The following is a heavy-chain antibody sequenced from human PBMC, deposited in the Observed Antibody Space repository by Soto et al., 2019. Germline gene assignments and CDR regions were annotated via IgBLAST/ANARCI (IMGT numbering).Heavy chain of an antibody. J-gene: IGHJ4*02. D-gene: IGHD6-19*01. CDR3: ARDRYSSGWIDY. Sequence: SETLSLTCTVSGGSISSYYWSWIRQPPGKGLEWIGYIYYSGSTNYNPSLKSRVTISVDTSKNQFSLKLSSVTAADTAVYYCARDRYSSGWIDYWGQGTLVTVSS. V-gene: IGHV4-59*01. CDR2: IYYSGST. CDR1: GGSISSYY.